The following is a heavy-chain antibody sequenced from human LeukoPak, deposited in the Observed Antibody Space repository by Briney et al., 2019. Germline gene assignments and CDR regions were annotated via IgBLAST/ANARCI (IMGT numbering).Heavy chain of an antibody. CDR3: ARDLADPKRGSDY. V-gene: IGHV3-48*01. J-gene: IGHJ4*02. CDR1: GFTFSSYS. Sequence: GGSLRLSCAASGFTFSSYSMNWVRQAPGKGLEWVSYISSSSSTIYYADSVKGRFTIPRDNAKNSLYLQMNSLRAEDTAVYYCARDLADPKRGSDYWGQGTLVTVSS. D-gene: IGHD1-26*01. CDR2: ISSSSSTI.